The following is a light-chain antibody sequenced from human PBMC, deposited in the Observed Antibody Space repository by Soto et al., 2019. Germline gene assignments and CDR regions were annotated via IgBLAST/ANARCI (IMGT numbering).Light chain of an antibody. CDR2: EVN. J-gene: IGLJ2*01. Sequence: QSVLTQPPSASGSPGQSVTISCTGTSSDVVYYNYVSWYQQHPGKAPKLIIYEVNKRPSGVPDRFSGSKSGNTASLTVSGLQAEDEAEYYCTSYAVGINVVFGGGTKLTVL. CDR1: SSDVVYYNY. CDR3: TSYAVGINVV. V-gene: IGLV2-8*01.